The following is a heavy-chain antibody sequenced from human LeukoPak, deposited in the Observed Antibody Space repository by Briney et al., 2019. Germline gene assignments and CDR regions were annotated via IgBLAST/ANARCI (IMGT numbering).Heavy chain of an antibody. CDR2: ISGSGGST. CDR3: AKDLYCDSSGYGTPMDY. D-gene: IGHD3-22*01. J-gene: IGHJ4*02. Sequence: GGSLRLSCAASGFTFSSYAMSWVRQAPGKGLEWVSAISGSGGSTYYADSVKGRFTISRDNSKNTLYLQMNSLRAEDTAVYYCAKDLYCDSSGYGTPMDYWGQGTLVTVSS. CDR1: GFTFSSYA. V-gene: IGHV3-23*01.